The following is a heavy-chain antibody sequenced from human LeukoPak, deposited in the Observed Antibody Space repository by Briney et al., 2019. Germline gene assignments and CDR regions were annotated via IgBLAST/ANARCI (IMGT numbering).Heavy chain of an antibody. J-gene: IGHJ5*02. CDR3: ARAPIAVAYNWFDP. Sequence: SETLSLTCTVSGGSISSYYWSWIRQPPGKGLEWIGEINHSGSTNYNPSPKSRVTISVDTSKNQFSLKLSSVTAADTAVYYCARAPIAVAYNWFDPWGQGTLVTVSS. CDR2: INHSGST. CDR1: GGSISSYY. D-gene: IGHD6-19*01. V-gene: IGHV4-34*01.